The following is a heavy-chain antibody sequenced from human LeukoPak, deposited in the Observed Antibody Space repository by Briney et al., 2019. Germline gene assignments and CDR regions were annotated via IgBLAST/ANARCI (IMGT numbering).Heavy chain of an antibody. CDR2: IKTDGSST. J-gene: IGHJ4*02. CDR3: VAYNWNYPDY. V-gene: IGHV3-74*01. Sequence: GGSLRLSCAASGFSFSSYYMYWVRHAPEKGLVWVSCIKTDGSSTAYADSVKGRFTISRDNAKNTLYLQMNSLRAEDTAVYYCVAYNWNYPDYWGQGTLVTVSS. CDR1: GFSFSSYY. D-gene: IGHD1-20*01.